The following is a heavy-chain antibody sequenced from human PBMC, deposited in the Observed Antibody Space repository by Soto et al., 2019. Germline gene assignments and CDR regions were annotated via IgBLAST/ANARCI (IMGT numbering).Heavy chain of an antibody. V-gene: IGHV3-23*01. Sequence: GGSLRLSCAASGFTFSYYAMSWVRQAPGKGLEWVSGITYYADSVKGRFTISRDNSKNTLYLQMNSLRAEDTAVYYRANTRSDYGSGSYDDYWGQGTLVTVSS. CDR3: ANTRSDYGSGSYDDY. CDR1: GFTFSYYA. J-gene: IGHJ4*02. D-gene: IGHD3-10*01. CDR2: IT.